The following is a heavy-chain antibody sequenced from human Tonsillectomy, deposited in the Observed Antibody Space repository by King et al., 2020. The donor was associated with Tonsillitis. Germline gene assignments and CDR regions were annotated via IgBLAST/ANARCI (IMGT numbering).Heavy chain of an antibody. J-gene: IGHJ6*03. D-gene: IGHD4-17*01. V-gene: IGHV1-2*02. CDR2: TNLDSGGT. Sequence: QLVQSGAEVKKPGASVRVSCKASGYTFTGYYIHWVRQAPGQGLEWMGWTNLDSGGTNYAQKLQGRVTMTRDTAISTAYMELSRLNSDDKAVYYCASSFSNDYGNLWYYFYYMDVWGNGTTVTVSS. CDR3: ASSFSNDYGNLWYYFYYMDV. CDR1: GYTFTGYY.